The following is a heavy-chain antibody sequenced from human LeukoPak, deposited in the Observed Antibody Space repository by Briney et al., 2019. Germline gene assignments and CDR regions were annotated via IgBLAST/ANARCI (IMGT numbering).Heavy chain of an antibody. CDR3: ASPEVGLGELPFDY. Sequence: ASVKVSCKASGYTFTGYYMHWVRQAPGKGLEWMGWINPNSGGTNYAQKFQGRVTMTRDTSISTAYMELSRLRSDDTAVYYCASPEVGLGELPFDYWGQGTLVTVSS. V-gene: IGHV1-2*02. D-gene: IGHD3-10*01. CDR2: INPNSGGT. CDR1: GYTFTGYY. J-gene: IGHJ4*02.